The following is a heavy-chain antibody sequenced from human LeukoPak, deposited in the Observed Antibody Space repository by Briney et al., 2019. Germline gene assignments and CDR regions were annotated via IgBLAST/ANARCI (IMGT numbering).Heavy chain of an antibody. Sequence: SQTLSLTWAISGDSISSNSATWNWIRQCPSRGLEWLGRTYYRSKWYNEYAVSVKSRMTINADTSKNQFSLQLNSVTPEDTAVYYCARRKDGGNYFDYWGQGTLVTVSS. J-gene: IGHJ4*02. CDR1: GDSISSNSAT. V-gene: IGHV6-1*01. CDR2: TYYRSKWYN. D-gene: IGHD4-23*01. CDR3: ARRKDGGNYFDY.